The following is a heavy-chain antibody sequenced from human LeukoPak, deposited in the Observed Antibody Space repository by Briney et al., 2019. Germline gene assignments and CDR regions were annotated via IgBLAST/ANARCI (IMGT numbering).Heavy chain of an antibody. CDR2: ISGSGDVT. Sequence: PGGSLRLSCAASGFTSSSYAMSWVRQAPGRGLEWVSTISGSGDVTYYADSVKGRFTISRDNSKNALYLLMNSLRAEDTAVYYCAKDGYYYDYSGRGWYFDLWGRGTLATVSA. CDR3: AKDGYYYDYSGRGWYFDL. J-gene: IGHJ2*01. D-gene: IGHD3-22*01. CDR1: GFTSSSYA. V-gene: IGHV3-23*01.